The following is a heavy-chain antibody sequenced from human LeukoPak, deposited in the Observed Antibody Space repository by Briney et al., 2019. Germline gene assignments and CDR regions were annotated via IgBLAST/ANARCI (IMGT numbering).Heavy chain of an antibody. CDR1: GGSISSYY. D-gene: IGHD4-23*01. V-gene: IGHV4-59*01. J-gene: IGHJ3*02. CDR3: ARGIRRYGGNSRAFDI. CDR2: IYYSGST. Sequence: PSETLSLTCTVSGGSISSYYWSWIRQPPGKGLEWIGYIYYSGSTNYNPSLKSRVTISVDTSKNQFSLKLSSVTAADTAVYYCARGIRRYGGNSRAFDIWGQGTMVTVSS.